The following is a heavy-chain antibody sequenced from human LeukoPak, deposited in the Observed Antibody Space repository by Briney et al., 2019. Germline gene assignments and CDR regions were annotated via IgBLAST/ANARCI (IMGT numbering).Heavy chain of an antibody. V-gene: IGHV3-30*02. Sequence: GGSLRLSCAASGFTFSSYGMHWVRQAPGKGLEWVAFIRYDGSNKYYADSVKGRFTISRDNSKNTLYLQMNSLRAEDTAVYYCARGITIFGVVTGYWGQGTLVTVSS. CDR2: IRYDGSNK. CDR3: ARGITIFGVVTGY. D-gene: IGHD3-3*01. CDR1: GFTFSSYG. J-gene: IGHJ4*02.